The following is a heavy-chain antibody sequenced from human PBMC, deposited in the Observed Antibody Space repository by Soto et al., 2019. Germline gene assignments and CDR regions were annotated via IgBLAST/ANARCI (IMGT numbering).Heavy chain of an antibody. J-gene: IGHJ3*02. CDR3: TRLYRYYYDSSGYYVGAFDI. CDR1: GFTFSGSA. Sequence: GGSLRLSCAASGFTFSGSAMHWVRQASGKGLEWVGRIRSKANSYATAYAASVKGRFTISRDDSKNTAYLQMNSLKTEDTAVYYCTRLYRYYYDSSGYYVGAFDIWGQGTMVTVSS. D-gene: IGHD3-22*01. CDR2: IRSKANSYAT. V-gene: IGHV3-73*01.